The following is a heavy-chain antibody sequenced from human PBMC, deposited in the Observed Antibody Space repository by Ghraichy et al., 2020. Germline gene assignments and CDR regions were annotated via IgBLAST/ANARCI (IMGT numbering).Heavy chain of an antibody. CDR2: IYYTGMT. CDR3: TKHDAINHYSRGG. Sequence: SETLSLTCTVSGGSVRDTGYYWAWVRQPPGKPLDWIGSIYYTGMTYYNPSLKGLVSISIDTSSNQFSLRLTSVTAADTALYYCTKHDAINHYSRGGWGQGTTVNVPS. CDR1: GGSVRDTGYY. J-gene: IGHJ6*02. V-gene: IGHV4-39*01. D-gene: IGHD1-14*01.